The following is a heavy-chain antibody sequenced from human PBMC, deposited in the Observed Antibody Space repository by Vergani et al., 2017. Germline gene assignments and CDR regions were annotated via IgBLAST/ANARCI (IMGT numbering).Heavy chain of an antibody. Sequence: QLQLQESGPGLVKPSETLSLTCTVSGGSISSSSYYWGWIRQPPGKGLEWIGSIYYSGSTYYNPSLKGRVTISVDTSKNQFSLKLSSVTAADTAVYYCARSLPGIATHWGQGTLVTVSS. CDR1: GGSISSSSYY. CDR2: IYYSGST. V-gene: IGHV4-39*07. D-gene: IGHD6-13*01. CDR3: ARSLPGIATH. J-gene: IGHJ4*02.